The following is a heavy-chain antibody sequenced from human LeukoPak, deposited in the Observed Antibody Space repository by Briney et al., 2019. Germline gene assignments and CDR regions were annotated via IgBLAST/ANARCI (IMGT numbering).Heavy chain of an antibody. Sequence: GGSLRLSCAASGFTFDDYGMSWVRQAPGKGLEWASGINWNGGSTGYADSVKGRFTISRDNAKNSLYLQMNSLRAEDTALYYCARDRLVTAIPELDYWGQGTLVTVSS. CDR3: ARDRLVTAIPELDY. CDR2: INWNGGST. V-gene: IGHV3-20*04. CDR1: GFTFDDYG. D-gene: IGHD2-21*02. J-gene: IGHJ4*02.